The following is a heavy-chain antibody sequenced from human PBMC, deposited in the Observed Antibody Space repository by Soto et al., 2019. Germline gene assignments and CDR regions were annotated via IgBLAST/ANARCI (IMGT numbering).Heavy chain of an antibody. J-gene: IGHJ3*02. D-gene: IGHD5-12*01. CDR3: ARWEMATSHAFDI. CDR2: IKQDGSEK. CDR1: GFTFSSYW. V-gene: IGHV3-7*01. Sequence: GGSLSLSCAASGFTFSSYWMSWVRQAPGKGLEWVANIKQDGSEKYYVDSVKGRFTISRDNAKNSLYLQMNSLRAEDTAVYYCARWEMATSHAFDIWGQGTMVTVSS.